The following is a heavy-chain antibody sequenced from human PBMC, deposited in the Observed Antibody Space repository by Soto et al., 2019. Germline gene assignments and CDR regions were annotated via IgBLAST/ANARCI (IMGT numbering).Heavy chain of an antibody. Sequence: GGSLSLSCAASGLTFSSYAMSWVRQAPGKGLEWVSAISGSGGGIYYADAVKGRFTISRDNSRNTLYLQMNSLRAEDTAVYYCAKDCSQDVLLWFGELGGWGQGTLVTVSS. J-gene: IGHJ4*02. CDR3: AKDCSQDVLLWFGELGG. V-gene: IGHV3-23*01. CDR2: ISGSGGGI. CDR1: GLTFSSYA. D-gene: IGHD3-10*01.